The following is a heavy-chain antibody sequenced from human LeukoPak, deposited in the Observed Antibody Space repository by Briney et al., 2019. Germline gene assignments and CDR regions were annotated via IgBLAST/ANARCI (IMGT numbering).Heavy chain of an antibody. D-gene: IGHD6-13*01. Sequence: ASVTVSCKASVGTLSSYAISWVGQAPGKGLEWMGGIIPSFSTANYTQKFQGRVTNTTNESTSTAYMELSSLRSEDTAVDYCARGGKEAARLYNWFDPWVQGTLVTVCS. V-gene: IGHV1-69*05. CDR1: VGTLSSYA. J-gene: IGHJ5*02. CDR2: IIPSFSTA. CDR3: ARGGKEAARLYNWFDP.